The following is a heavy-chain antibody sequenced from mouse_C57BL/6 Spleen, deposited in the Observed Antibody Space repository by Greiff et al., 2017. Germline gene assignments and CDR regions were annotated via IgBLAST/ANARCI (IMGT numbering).Heavy chain of an antibody. D-gene: IGHD3-1*01. Sequence: VQLQESGAELVRPGASVKLSCTASGFNIKDDYMHWVKQRPEQGLEWIGWIDPVNGDTEYATKFQGKATITADTSSNTAYLQLSSLTSEYTAVSYCTTGGLPNYFDYWSQGTTLTVSS. CDR1: GFNIKDDY. CDR2: IDPVNGDT. J-gene: IGHJ2*01. CDR3: TTGGLPNYFDY. V-gene: IGHV14-4*01.